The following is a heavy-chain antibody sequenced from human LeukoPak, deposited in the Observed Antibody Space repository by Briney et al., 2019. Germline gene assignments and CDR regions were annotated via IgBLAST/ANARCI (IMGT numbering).Heavy chain of an antibody. D-gene: IGHD6-13*01. CDR3: ATCGLWYVNY. CDR1: GFTFSNAW. Sequence: PGGSLRLSCAASGFTFSNAWMSWVRQAPGKGLEWVARIKSKTDDGTTDYAAPVIGRFNISRDDSKNTLYLQMNSLKMENTALYYCATCGLWYVNYWGQGILVTVSS. J-gene: IGHJ4*02. CDR2: IKSKTDDGTT. V-gene: IGHV3-15*01.